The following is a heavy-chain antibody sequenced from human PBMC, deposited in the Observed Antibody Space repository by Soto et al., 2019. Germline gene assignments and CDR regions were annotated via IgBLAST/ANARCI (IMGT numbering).Heavy chain of an antibody. CDR3: ARAPYSNGWYRFDL. J-gene: IGHJ4*02. D-gene: IGHD6-19*01. V-gene: IGHV3-7*03. CDR1: GFTFSGYW. CDR2: IKHDGSVQ. Sequence: QLVESGGGLVQPGGSLRLSCAASGFTFSGYWMSWVRQAPGKGLEWVADIKHDGSVQYYVDSVKGRFTISRDNAKKLLYLQMNGLRAEDTALYYCARAPYSNGWYRFDLWGQGTLVTVSS.